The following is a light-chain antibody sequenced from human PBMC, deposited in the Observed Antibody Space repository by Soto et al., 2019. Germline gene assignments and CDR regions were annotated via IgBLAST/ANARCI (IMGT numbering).Light chain of an antibody. CDR2: GNS. J-gene: IGLJ3*02. CDR3: QSYDSSLSGGL. Sequence: QSVLTQPPSVSGAPGQRVTISCTGSSSNIGAGYDVHWYHQLPGTAPKLLIYGNSNRPSGVPDRFSGSKSGTSASLAIPGLQPEDEADYYCQSYDSSLSGGLFGGGTKLTVL. CDR1: SSNIGAGYD. V-gene: IGLV1-40*01.